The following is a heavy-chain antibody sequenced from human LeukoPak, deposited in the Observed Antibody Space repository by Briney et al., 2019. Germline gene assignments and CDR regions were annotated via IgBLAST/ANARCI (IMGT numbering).Heavy chain of an antibody. D-gene: IGHD4-23*01. CDR3: ARDAGGNSADYYFDY. CDR2: ISYDGRDK. Sequence: GGSLRLSCAASGFTFSRCAMHWVRQAPGKGLEWVAVISYDGRDKYHADFVMGRSTISRDNSKSTLYLQMNSLRVEDTAVYYCARDAGGNSADYYFDYWGQGTLVTVSS. J-gene: IGHJ4*02. CDR1: GFTFSRCA. V-gene: IGHV3-30*04.